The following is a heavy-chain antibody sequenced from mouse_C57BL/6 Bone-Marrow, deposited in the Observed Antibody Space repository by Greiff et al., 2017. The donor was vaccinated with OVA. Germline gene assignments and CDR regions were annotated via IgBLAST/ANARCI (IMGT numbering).Heavy chain of an antibody. CDR2: ISSGGSYT. Sequence: EVKLVESGGDLVKPGGSLKLSCAASGFTFSSYGMSWVRQTPDKRLEWVATISSGGSYTYYPDSVKGRFTISRDNAKNTLYLQMSSLKSEDTAMYYCARPFWVYAMDYWGQGTSVTVSS. D-gene: IGHD4-1*01. CDR1: GFTFSSYG. J-gene: IGHJ4*01. V-gene: IGHV5-6*01. CDR3: ARPFWVYAMDY.